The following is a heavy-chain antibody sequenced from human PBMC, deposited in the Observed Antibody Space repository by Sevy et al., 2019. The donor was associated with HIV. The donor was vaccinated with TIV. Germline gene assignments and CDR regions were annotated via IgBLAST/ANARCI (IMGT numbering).Heavy chain of an antibody. V-gene: IGHV4-39*01. D-gene: IGHD2-2*01. CDR1: AGFISSTSYY. J-gene: IGHJ4*02. CDR3: ARTLGYCSNSSCYFWSGFDY. Sequence: SETLSLTCTVSAGFISSTSYYWGWIRQPPGKGLEWIGSIYSSGSTYYNPSLKSRVTISVDTSKNQFSLKLTSVTAADTAVYYCARTLGYCSNSSCYFWSGFDYWGLGTLVTVSS. CDR2: IYSSGST.